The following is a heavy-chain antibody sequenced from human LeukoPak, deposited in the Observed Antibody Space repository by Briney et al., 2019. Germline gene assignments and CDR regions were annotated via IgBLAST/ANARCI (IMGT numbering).Heavy chain of an antibody. CDR3: ARHFFDWFRMKWFDP. V-gene: IGHV4-30-2*03. Sequence: PSETLSLTCAVSGGSISSGGYSWSWIRQPPGKGLEWIGYIYYSGSTYYNPSLKSRVTMSADTSENQFSLKLSSVTAADTAVYYCARHFFDWFRMKWFDPWGQGTLVTVSS. J-gene: IGHJ5*02. CDR2: IYYSGST. CDR1: GGSISSGGYS. D-gene: IGHD3-9*01.